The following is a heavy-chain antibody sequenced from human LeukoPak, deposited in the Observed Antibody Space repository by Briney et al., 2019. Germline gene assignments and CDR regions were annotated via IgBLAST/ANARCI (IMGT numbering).Heavy chain of an antibody. CDR3: AREAGPSIAARIDY. CDR1: GYTFTSYA. D-gene: IGHD6-6*01. J-gene: IGHJ4*02. V-gene: IGHV7-4-1*02. Sequence: ASVKVSCKASGYTFTSYAMNWVRQAPGQGLEWMGWINTNTGSPTYAQGFTGRFVFSLDTSVSTAYLQISSLKAEDTAVYYCAREAGPSIAARIDYWGQGTLVTVSS. CDR2: INTNTGSP.